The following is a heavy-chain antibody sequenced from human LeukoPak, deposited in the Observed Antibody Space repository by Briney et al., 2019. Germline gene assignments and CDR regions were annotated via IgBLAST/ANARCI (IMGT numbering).Heavy chain of an antibody. D-gene: IGHD3-22*01. Sequence: ASVKVSCKASGYTFTDSGINWVRQAPGQGLEWMGWISAYIGNTHYAQNLQGRVTITTDKSTSTAYMELRSLRSDDTAVYYCSKDLYYYGSSGYYGEYWGQGTLVTVSS. CDR2: ISAYIGNT. CDR1: GYTFTDSG. CDR3: SKDLYYYGSSGYYGEY. J-gene: IGHJ4*02. V-gene: IGHV1-18*01.